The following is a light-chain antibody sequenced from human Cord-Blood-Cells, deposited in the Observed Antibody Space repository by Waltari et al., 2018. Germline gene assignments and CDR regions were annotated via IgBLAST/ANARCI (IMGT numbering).Light chain of an antibody. J-gene: IGLJ2*01. Sequence: QSALTQPASVSGSPGQSITISCTGTSSDVGGYNYVSWYQQHPGKAPKRMIYDVSKRPSGVSNRFSGSKSGNTASLTISGLQAEDEADYYCSSYTSSSTLEVFGGGTKLTVL. V-gene: IGLV2-14*01. CDR2: DVS. CDR1: SSDVGGYNY. CDR3: SSYTSSSTLEV.